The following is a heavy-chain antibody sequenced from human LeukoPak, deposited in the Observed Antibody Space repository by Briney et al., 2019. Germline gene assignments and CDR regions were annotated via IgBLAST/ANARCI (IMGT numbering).Heavy chain of an antibody. V-gene: IGHV4-34*01. CDR3: ASFWSGLTWFDP. CDR1: SESFIGYY. D-gene: IGHD3-3*01. J-gene: IGHJ5*02. Sequence: PSETLSLTCAVYSESFIGYYWSWIRQPPGKGLEWIGEINHSGSTNYNPSLKSRVTISVDTSKNQFSLKLSSVTAADTAVYYCASFWSGLTWFDPWGQGTLVTVSS. CDR2: INHSGST.